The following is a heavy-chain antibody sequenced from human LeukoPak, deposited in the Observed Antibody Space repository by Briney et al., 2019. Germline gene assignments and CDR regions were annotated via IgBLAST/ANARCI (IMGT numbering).Heavy chain of an antibody. CDR2: IKQDGSEK. J-gene: IGHJ4*02. Sequence: GGSLRLSCAASGFTFSTYWMSWVRQAPGKGLEWVANIKQDGSEKYYVDSVKGRFTISRDNAKNSLYLQMNGLRAEDTAVYYCARDPPQWDPLRKGFDYWGQGTLVTVSS. D-gene: IGHD1-26*01. CDR3: ARDPPQWDPLRKGFDY. CDR1: GFTFSTYW. V-gene: IGHV3-7*01.